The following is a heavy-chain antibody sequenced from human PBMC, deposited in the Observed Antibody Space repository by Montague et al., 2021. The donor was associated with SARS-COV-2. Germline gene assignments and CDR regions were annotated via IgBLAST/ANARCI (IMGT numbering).Heavy chain of an antibody. CDR3: VGALDIVVVAATMGFEH. Sequence: SLRLSCAASGFDFSSYPMHWVRQAPGKGLEWVAVISYDGSNQYCVDSVKGRFTISRDNSKNTVFLQMNSLRADDTAVYYCVGALDIVVVAATMGFEHWGQGTLVTVSA. CDR2: ISYDGSNQ. D-gene: IGHD2-2*03. CDR1: GFDFSSYP. J-gene: IGHJ4*02. V-gene: IGHV3-30-3*01.